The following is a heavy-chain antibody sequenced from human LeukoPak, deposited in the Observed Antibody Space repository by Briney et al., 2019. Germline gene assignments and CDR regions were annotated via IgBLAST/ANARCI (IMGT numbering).Heavy chain of an antibody. CDR2: IWYDGNNK. CDR3: ASALDYYDSRDIDY. J-gene: IGHJ4*02. V-gene: IGHV3-33*01. Sequence: PGRSLRLSCAASGFTFSSYGMHWVRQALGKGLEWVAVIWYDGNNKYYADSVKGRFTISRDNSKNTLYLQMNSLRAEDTAVYYCASALDYYDSRDIDYWGQGTLVTVPS. D-gene: IGHD3-22*01. CDR1: GFTFSSYG.